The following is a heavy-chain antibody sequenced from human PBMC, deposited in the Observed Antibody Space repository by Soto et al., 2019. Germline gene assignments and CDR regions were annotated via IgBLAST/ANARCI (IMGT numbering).Heavy chain of an antibody. CDR2: IYYSGST. CDR3: ARGLGYYDSSGYYAAPFVY. V-gene: IGHV4-30-4*01. CDR1: GGSISSGDYY. Sequence: QVQLQESGPGLVKPSQTLSLTCTVSGGSISSGDYYWSWIRQPPGKGLEWIGYIYYSGSTYYNPYLKSRLTISVDPSKNQFSLKLSSVTAADTAVYYCARGLGYYDSSGYYAAPFVYWGQGTLVTVSS. D-gene: IGHD3-22*01. J-gene: IGHJ4*02.